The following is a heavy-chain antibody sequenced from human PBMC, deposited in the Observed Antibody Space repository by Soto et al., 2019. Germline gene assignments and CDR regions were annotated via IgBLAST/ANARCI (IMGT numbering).Heavy chain of an antibody. J-gene: IGHJ3*02. CDR2: IIPIFGTA. D-gene: IGHD6-13*01. Sequence: SVKVSCKASGGTFSSYAISWVRQAPGQGLEWMGGIIPIFGTANYAQKFQGRVTITANKSTSTAYMELSSLRSEDTAVYYCARVGATAADLDDAFDIWGQGTMVTVSS. V-gene: IGHV1-69*06. CDR3: ARVGATAADLDDAFDI. CDR1: GGTFSSYA.